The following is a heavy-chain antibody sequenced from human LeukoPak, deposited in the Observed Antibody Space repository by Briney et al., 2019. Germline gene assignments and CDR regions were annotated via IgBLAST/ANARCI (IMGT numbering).Heavy chain of an antibody. D-gene: IGHD5-24*01. Sequence: GGSLRLSCATSGFTFSSNWMSWVRQAPGKGLEWVSYSSSGSSTIYYADSVKGRFTISRDNAKDSLYLQMHSLRAEDTAVYYCARGEQDMATMSIDYWGQGALVTVSS. J-gene: IGHJ4*02. CDR1: GFTFSSNW. CDR2: SSSGSSTI. CDR3: ARGEQDMATMSIDY. V-gene: IGHV3-48*04.